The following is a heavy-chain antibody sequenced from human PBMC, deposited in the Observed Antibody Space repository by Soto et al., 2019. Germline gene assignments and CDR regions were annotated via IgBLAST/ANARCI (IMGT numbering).Heavy chain of an antibody. V-gene: IGHV1-2*02. J-gene: IGHJ4*02. D-gene: IGHD2-15*01. CDR1: GYTFTGYY. CDR3: ARESLGGNAIYYFDY. CDR2: INPNSGGT. Sequence: QVQLVQSGAEVKKPGASVKVSCKASGYTFTGYYMYWVRQAPGQGLEWMGWINPNSGGTNYAQKFQGRVTMTRDTSISTAYMELSRLRSDDTAVYYCARESLGGNAIYYFDYWGQGTLVTVSS.